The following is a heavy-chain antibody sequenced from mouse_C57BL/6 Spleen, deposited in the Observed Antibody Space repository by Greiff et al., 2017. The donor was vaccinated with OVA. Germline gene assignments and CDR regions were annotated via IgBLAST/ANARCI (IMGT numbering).Heavy chain of an antibody. CDR2: INPYNGGT. V-gene: IGHV1-19*01. D-gene: IGHD1-1*01. Sequence: VQLQQSGPVLVKPGASVKMSCKASGYTFTDYYMNWVKQSHGKSLEWIGVINPYNGGTSYNQKFKGKATLTVDKSSSTAYMELNSLTSEDSAVYYCARSGTLRGAMDYWGQGTSVTVSS. J-gene: IGHJ4*01. CDR3: ARSGTLRGAMDY. CDR1: GYTFTDYY.